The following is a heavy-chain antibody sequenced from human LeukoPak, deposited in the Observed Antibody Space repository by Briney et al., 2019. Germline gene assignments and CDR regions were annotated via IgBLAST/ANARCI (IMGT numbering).Heavy chain of an antibody. Sequence: GGSLRLSCAASGVTFRTYAMSWVRQAPGKGLEWVAGIGGSGASTFYADSVKGRFTISRDNAKNSVYLQMNSLRAEDTAVYYCARILPRAIIVVPAPPSDYWGQGTLVTVSS. V-gene: IGHV3-23*01. CDR3: ARILPRAIIVVPAPPSDY. CDR1: GVTFRTYA. J-gene: IGHJ4*02. D-gene: IGHD5-24*01. CDR2: IGGSGAST.